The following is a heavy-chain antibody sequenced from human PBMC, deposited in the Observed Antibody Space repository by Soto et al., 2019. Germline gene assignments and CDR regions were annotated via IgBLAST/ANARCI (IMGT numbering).Heavy chain of an antibody. CDR1: GGAINSGDCY. D-gene: IGHD5-12*01. CDR3: ARAKLSGYDFIEY. Sequence: SETLYLTCTVSGGAINSGDCYWSWVRQLPGKGLEWIGYIYYSGSTYYNPSLKSRLTISLDTSRNQFSLKLNSVTAADTAVYYCARAKLSGYDFIEYWGQGALVTVS. CDR2: IYYSGST. J-gene: IGHJ4*02. V-gene: IGHV4-31*03.